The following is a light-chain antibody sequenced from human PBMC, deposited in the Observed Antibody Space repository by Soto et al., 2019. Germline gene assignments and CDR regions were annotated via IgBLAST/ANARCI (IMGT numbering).Light chain of an antibody. CDR1: QSVSGW. J-gene: IGKJ1*01. CDR2: KTS. V-gene: IGKV1-5*03. Sequence: DIQMTQSPSTLSASVGDTVTVTCRASQSVSGWLAWYQQKPGKAPKLLIYKTSSLDSGVPSRFSGSGSGTEFTLTISGLQADDFATYYCQQYDSYSGTFGQGTKVDIK. CDR3: QQYDSYSGT.